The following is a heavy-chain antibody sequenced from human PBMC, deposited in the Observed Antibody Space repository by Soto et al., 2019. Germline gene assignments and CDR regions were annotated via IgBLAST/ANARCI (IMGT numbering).Heavy chain of an antibody. Sequence: QVQLVESGGGVVQPGRSLRLSCAASGFTFSSYGMHWVRQAPGEGLEWVAVISYDGSNKYYADSVKGRFTISRDNSKNTLYLQMNSLRAEDTAVYYCAKDWDIVVVTAIRYGMDVWGQGTTVTVSS. CDR1: GFTFSSYG. J-gene: IGHJ6*02. D-gene: IGHD2-21*02. CDR2: ISYDGSNK. CDR3: AKDWDIVVVTAIRYGMDV. V-gene: IGHV3-30*18.